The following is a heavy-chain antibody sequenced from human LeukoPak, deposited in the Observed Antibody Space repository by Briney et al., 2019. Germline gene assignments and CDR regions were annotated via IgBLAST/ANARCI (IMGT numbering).Heavy chain of an antibody. Sequence: DSVKVSCKASGYTFTSYGISWVRQAPGQGLEWMSCISAYNGNTDYAQNLRGRVTITTDTSTSTAYMELKSQRSDDTAVYYCAEDSVDGSGSYYNDSIDYWGQGTLVTVSS. V-gene: IGHV1-18*01. CDR3: AEDSVDGSGSYYNDSIDY. D-gene: IGHD3-10*01. CDR2: ISAYNGNT. J-gene: IGHJ4*02. CDR1: GYTFTSYG.